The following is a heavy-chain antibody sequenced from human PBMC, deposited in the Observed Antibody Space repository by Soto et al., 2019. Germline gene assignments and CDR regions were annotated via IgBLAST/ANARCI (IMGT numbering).Heavy chain of an antibody. D-gene: IGHD6-19*01. CDR2: INHSGVT. V-gene: IGHV4-34*01. J-gene: IGHJ6*02. Sequence: SETLSLTCAVYGGSFSGYYWSWIRQPPGKGLEWIGEINHSGVTNYKPSLKRRVTISVDTSKNQFSLQLKSVTAADTALYYCARFSGSYYYAMDFRGQGSTVTVSS. CDR1: GGSFSGYY. CDR3: ARFSGSYYYAMDF.